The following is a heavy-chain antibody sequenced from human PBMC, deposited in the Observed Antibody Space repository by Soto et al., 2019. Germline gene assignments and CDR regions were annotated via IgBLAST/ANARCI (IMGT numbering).Heavy chain of an antibody. J-gene: IGHJ4*02. D-gene: IGHD6-19*01. CDR3: ARRAYSSGW. CDR1: GGSISSSSYY. CDR2: IYYSGST. V-gene: IGHV4-39*01. Sequence: ASETLSLTCTVSGGSISSSSYYWGWIRQPPGKGLEWIGSIYYSGSTYYNPSLKSRVTISVDTSKNQFSLKLSSVTAADTAVYYCARRAYSSGWWGQGTLVTVSS.